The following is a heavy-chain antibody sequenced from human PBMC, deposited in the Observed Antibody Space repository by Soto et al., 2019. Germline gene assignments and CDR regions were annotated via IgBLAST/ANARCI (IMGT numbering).Heavy chain of an antibody. CDR3: ASSIRFLEWFPKTQSGDY. Sequence: SETLSLTCTVPGGSISSGDYYWSWIRQPPGKGMEWIGYIYYSGSTYYNPSLKSRVTISVDTSKNQFSLKLSSVTAADTALYYCASSIRFLEWFPKTQSGDYWGQGTLVTVSS. D-gene: IGHD3-3*01. CDR1: GGSISSGDYY. J-gene: IGHJ4*02. CDR2: IYYSGST. V-gene: IGHV4-30-4*01.